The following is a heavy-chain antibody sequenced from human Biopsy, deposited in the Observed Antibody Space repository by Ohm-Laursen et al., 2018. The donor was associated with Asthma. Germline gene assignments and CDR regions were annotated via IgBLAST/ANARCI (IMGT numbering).Heavy chain of an antibody. J-gene: IGHJ1*01. CDR2: IKHDGSEN. V-gene: IGHV3-7*01. D-gene: IGHD3-3*02. CDR3: ARTFHFWSPYHAEHYQL. CDR1: GFTFSSSA. Sequence: SLRLSCAASGFTFSSSAMSWVRQVPGRGPEWVANIKHDGSENNHVDSLKGRFTISRDNAKNSLYLQMNSLRAEDTAVYYCARTFHFWSPYHAEHYQLWGQGTLVTVSS.